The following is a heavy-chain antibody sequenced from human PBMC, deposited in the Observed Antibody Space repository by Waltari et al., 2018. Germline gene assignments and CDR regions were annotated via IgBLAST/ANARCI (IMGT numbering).Heavy chain of an antibody. CDR1: VDSMRSTDC. V-gene: IGHV4-4*02. Sequence: QLQLQESGPGLVKPSGTLSLSCAVSVDSMRSTDCWSWVRQPRGKGLAWVGQVRGDGETKYNPSFASRITSSLDSYNKQFSLRVTSATAADTAIYYCARDRGRGLYLDSWGPGTLVTVSP. J-gene: IGHJ4*02. D-gene: IGHD2-15*01. CDR3: ARDRGRGLYLDS. CDR2: VRGDGET.